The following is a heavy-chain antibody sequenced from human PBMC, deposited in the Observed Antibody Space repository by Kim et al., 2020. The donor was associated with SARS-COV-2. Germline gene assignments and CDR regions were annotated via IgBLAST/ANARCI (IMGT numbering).Heavy chain of an antibody. J-gene: IGHJ4*02. CDR3: AKVLENRWDRPFDD. V-gene: IGHV3-23*01. D-gene: IGHD3-3*01. Sequence: GGSLRLSCAVSGFTLSSYAMNWVRQAPGKGLEWVSAIGSGGVTTKYADSVKGRFTISRDDSKNTLYLQLHSLRSEDTAVYYCAKVLENRWDRPFDDWGQGTLVTVSS. CDR1: GFTLSSYA. CDR2: IGSGGVTT.